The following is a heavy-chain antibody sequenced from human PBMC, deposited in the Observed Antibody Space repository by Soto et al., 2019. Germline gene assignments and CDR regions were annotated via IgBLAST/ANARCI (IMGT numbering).Heavy chain of an antibody. Sequence: EVQLLESGGGLVQPGGSLRLSCAASGFTFSSYAMSWARQAPGKGLECVSFISNSGVSTNYADSVKGRFTISRDNSQNTLYLQMNSLRAEDTAVYYSAKGAAASDIWGQGTMVTVSS. CDR1: GFTFSSYA. CDR2: ISNSGVST. CDR3: AKGAAASDI. D-gene: IGHD2-15*01. V-gene: IGHV3-23*01. J-gene: IGHJ3*02.